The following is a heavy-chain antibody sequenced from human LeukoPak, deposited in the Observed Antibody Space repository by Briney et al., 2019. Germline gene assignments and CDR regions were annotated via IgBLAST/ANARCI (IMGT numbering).Heavy chain of an antibody. D-gene: IGHD3-22*01. Sequence: GGSLRLSCAASGFTFEDYAMHWVRQAPGKGLELVSGISWNSGSIGYAESVKGRFTISRDNAKNSLYLQMNSLRPEDTALYYCAKAPYYYDSSRYSSHPFDYWGQGTLVTVSS. J-gene: IGHJ4*02. V-gene: IGHV3-9*01. CDR3: AKAPYYYDSSRYSSHPFDY. CDR2: ISWNSGSI. CDR1: GFTFEDYA.